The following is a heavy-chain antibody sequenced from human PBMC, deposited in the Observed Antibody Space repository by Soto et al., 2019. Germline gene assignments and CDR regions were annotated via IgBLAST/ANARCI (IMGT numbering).Heavy chain of an antibody. CDR2: IDPSDSYT. CDR3: ARHSLPGWYAPVDY. Sequence: GESLKISCNGSGYSFTNYWITWVRQMPGKGLEWMGRIDPSDSYTNYSPSFQGHVTISVDKSISTAFLQWSSLKASDTAMYYCARHSLPGWYAPVDYWGQGTLVTVSS. V-gene: IGHV5-10-1*01. J-gene: IGHJ4*02. D-gene: IGHD6-19*01. CDR1: GYSFTNYW.